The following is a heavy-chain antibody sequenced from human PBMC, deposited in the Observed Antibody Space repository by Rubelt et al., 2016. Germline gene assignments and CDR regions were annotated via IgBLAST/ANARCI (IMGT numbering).Heavy chain of an antibody. J-gene: IGHJ4*02. CDR2: IQSDGSIT. CDR3: ALYDFWSGYYRQ. V-gene: IGHV3-23*03. CDR1: GFTFSSYA. Sequence: EVQLLESGGGLVQSGESLRLSCAAPGFTFSSYAMSWVRQAPGKGLEWVSRIQSDGSITENADSGTGRFNISRDNAKNTMDLQMNNLRAEDTAVHYCALYDFWSGYYRQWGQGTLVTVSS. D-gene: IGHD3-3*01.